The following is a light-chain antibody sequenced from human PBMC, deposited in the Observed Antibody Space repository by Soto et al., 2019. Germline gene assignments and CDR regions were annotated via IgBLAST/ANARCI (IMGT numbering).Light chain of an antibody. CDR1: SSDVGSYNL. Sequence: QSALTQPASVSGSPGQSITISCTGTSSDVGSYNLVSWYQQHPGKAPKLMIYEGSKRPSGVSNRFSGSKSGNTASLSISGCRAEDEADYYCGSYGGSSTVVFGGGTKVTVL. V-gene: IGLV2-23*01. J-gene: IGLJ2*01. CDR3: GSYGGSSTVV. CDR2: EGS.